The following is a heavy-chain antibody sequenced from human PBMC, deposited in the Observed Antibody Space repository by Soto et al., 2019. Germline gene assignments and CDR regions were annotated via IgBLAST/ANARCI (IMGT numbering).Heavy chain of an antibody. Sequence: PSETLSLTCTVSGGSISSSSYYWGWIRQPPGKGLEWIGSIYYSGSTYYNPSLKSRVTISVDTSKNQFSLKLSSVTAADTAVYYCARQGVASNYDFWSGYYMNWFDPWGQGTLVTVSS. D-gene: IGHD3-3*01. V-gene: IGHV4-39*01. CDR3: ARQGVASNYDFWSGYYMNWFDP. J-gene: IGHJ5*02. CDR1: GGSISSSSYY. CDR2: IYYSGST.